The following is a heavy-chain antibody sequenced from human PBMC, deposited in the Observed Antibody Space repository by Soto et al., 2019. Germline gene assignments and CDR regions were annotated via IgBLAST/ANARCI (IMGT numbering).Heavy chain of an antibody. Sequence: QVQLQQWGAGLLKPSETLSLTCAVYGGSFSGYYWSWIRQPPGKGLEWIGEINHSGSTNYNPSLKRRVTISVDTSKNQFSLKLSSVTAADTAVYYCARGDILTGSGMDVWGQGTTVTVSS. CDR3: ARGDILTGSGMDV. CDR1: GGSFSGYY. J-gene: IGHJ6*02. V-gene: IGHV4-34*01. D-gene: IGHD3-9*01. CDR2: INHSGST.